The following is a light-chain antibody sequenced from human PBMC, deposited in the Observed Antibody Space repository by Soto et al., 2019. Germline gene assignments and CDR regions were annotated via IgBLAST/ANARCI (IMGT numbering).Light chain of an antibody. V-gene: IGLV2-14*01. CDR1: SSDVGSYNY. CDR2: EVN. J-gene: IGLJ7*01. Sequence: QSALTQPASVSGSPGQSITISCTGTSSDVGSYNYVSWYQQHPGKAPKLMIYEVNNRPSGVSNRFSGSKSGNTASLTISGLQAEDGGNYYCSSYTSISHRVFGGGTPLTVL. CDR3: SSYTSISHRV.